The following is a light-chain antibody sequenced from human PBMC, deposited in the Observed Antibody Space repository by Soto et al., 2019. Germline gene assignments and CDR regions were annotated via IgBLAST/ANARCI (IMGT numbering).Light chain of an antibody. J-gene: IGKJ5*01. CDR3: QQSGSSPPIT. CDR1: QSVSSSY. V-gene: IGKV3-20*01. CDR2: GAS. Sequence: EIVLTQSPGTLSLSPGERATLSCRASQSVSSSYLAWYQQKPGQAPRLLIYGASSRATGIPDRFSGSGSGTDFTLTISGLELENFPVYYCQQSGSSPPITFGQGTRLEIK.